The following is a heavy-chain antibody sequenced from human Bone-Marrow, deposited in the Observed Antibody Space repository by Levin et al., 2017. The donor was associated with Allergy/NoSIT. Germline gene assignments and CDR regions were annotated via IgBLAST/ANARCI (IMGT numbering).Heavy chain of an antibody. CDR2: IYYSGST. Sequence: SQTLSLTCTVSGGSISSGDYYWSWIRQPPGKGLEWIGYIYYSGSTYYNPSLKSRVTISVDTSKNQFSLKLSSVTAADTAVYYCARDLIDTMILPIRRNDAFDIWGQGTMVTVSS. CDR3: ARDLIDTMILPIRRNDAFDI. CDR1: GGSISSGDYY. V-gene: IGHV4-30-4*01. D-gene: IGHD3-22*01. J-gene: IGHJ3*02.